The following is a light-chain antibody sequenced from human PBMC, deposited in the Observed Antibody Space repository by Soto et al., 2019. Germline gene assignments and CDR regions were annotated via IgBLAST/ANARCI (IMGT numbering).Light chain of an antibody. CDR3: QSYNTARPT. CDR2: KAS. J-gene: IGKJ5*01. Sequence: DIQMTQSPSTLSDYVGYMVTISCRASQNIGDWLAWYQQEPGKAPNLLIYKASTLESGVPSRFSGSGSGTDFTLTISGLQPEDLATYYCQSYNTARPTFGKGTRLEIK. CDR1: QNIGDW. V-gene: IGKV1-5*03.